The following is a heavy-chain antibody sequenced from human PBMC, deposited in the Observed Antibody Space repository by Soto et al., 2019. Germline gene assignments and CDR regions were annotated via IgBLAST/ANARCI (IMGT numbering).Heavy chain of an antibody. D-gene: IGHD2-2*01. CDR1: GFSVTNNY. J-gene: IGHJ4*02. CDR3: ARGRGSTGYLGREHYFDY. Sequence: EVQVVESGGGLVQPGGSLRLSCAASGFSVTNNYMNWVRQAPGKGLEWVSIIDIGGNTYYADSVKDRFTIPRDNSRNTLYLHMGSLRAEDTAVYYCARGRGSTGYLGREHYFDYWGQGTLVTVSP. CDR2: IDIGGNT. V-gene: IGHV3-66*01.